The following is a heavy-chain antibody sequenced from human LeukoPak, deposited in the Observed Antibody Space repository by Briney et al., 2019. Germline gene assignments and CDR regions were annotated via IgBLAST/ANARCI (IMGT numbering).Heavy chain of an antibody. CDR2: IKQDGTEK. J-gene: IGHJ4*02. V-gene: IGHV3-7*01. Sequence: GGSLRLSCAASGFTFRSYWMNWVRQAPGKGLEWVANIKQDGTEKYYVDSVRGRFTIPRDNAKNSLYLQMNSLRAEDAAVYYCARQRRYCSGDNCYQRTFDYWGQGTLVTVSS. D-gene: IGHD2-15*01. CDR3: ARQRRYCSGDNCYQRTFDY. CDR1: GFTFRSYW.